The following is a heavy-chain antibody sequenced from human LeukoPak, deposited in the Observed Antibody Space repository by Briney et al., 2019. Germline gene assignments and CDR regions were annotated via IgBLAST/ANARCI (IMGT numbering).Heavy chain of an antibody. CDR2: ISYDGSNK. CDR1: GFTFSSYA. D-gene: IGHD3-22*01. Sequence: GGSLRLSCAASGFTFSSYAMHWVRQAPGKGLEWVAVISYDGSNKYYADSVKGRFTISRDNSKNTLYLQMNSLRAEDTAVNYCARDAGGYYDSSGYPYDAFDIWGQGTMVTVSS. J-gene: IGHJ3*02. V-gene: IGHV3-30-3*01. CDR3: ARDAGGYYDSSGYPYDAFDI.